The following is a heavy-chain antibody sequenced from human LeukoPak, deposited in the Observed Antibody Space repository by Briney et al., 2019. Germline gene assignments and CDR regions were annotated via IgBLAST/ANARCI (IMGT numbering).Heavy chain of an antibody. CDR3: AKDGDTIVVVPAAIHFDY. J-gene: IGHJ4*02. CDR1: GFTFSSYG. CDR2: IRYDGSNK. Sequence: PGGSLRLSCAASGFTFSSYGMHWVRQAPGKGLEWVAFIRYDGSNKYYADSAKGRFTISRDNSKNTLYLQMNSLRAEDTAVYYCAKDGDTIVVVPAAIHFDYWGQGTLVTVSS. V-gene: IGHV3-30*02. D-gene: IGHD2-2*01.